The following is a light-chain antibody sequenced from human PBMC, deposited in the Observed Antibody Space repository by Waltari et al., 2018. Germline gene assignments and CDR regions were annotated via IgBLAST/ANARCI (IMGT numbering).Light chain of an antibody. CDR1: SGHSSNV. J-gene: IGLJ3*02. CDR2: VNSDGSH. V-gene: IGLV4-69*01. Sequence: QLVLTQSPSASASLGASVKLTCPPSSGHSSNVTACHQQQSEKGPRYLMKVNSDGSHSKGDDIPDRFSGSSSGAERYLTISSVQSEDEADYYCQTGGHGTWVFGGGTKLTVL. CDR3: QTGGHGTWV.